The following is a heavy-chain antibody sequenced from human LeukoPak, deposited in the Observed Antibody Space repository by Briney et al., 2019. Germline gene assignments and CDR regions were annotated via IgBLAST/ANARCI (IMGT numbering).Heavy chain of an antibody. CDR2: IYYSGST. CDR1: GDSVSSSNYY. J-gene: IGHJ6*02. V-gene: IGHV4-61*01. D-gene: IGHD3-22*01. CDR3: ARDRITKIDHSAHYHYYYGMDV. Sequence: PSETLSLTCTVFGDSVSSSNYYWSWIRQPPGKGLEWIGYIYYSGSTNYNPSLKSRVTISVDTSKNQFSLKLSFVTAADTAVYYCARDRITKIDHSAHYHYYYGMDVWGQGTTVTVSS.